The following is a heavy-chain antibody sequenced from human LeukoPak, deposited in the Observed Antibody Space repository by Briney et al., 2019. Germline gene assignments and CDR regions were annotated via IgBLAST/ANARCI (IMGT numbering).Heavy chain of an antibody. D-gene: IGHD3-3*01. V-gene: IGHV3-7*03. J-gene: IGHJ3*02. CDR2: IRQDGNAK. Sequence: GGSLRLSCAASGFTFSGYWMAWVRQAPGKGLEWVGKIRQDGNAKNYVDSVRARFTISRDNTKNSLYLQMTSLRAEDTAVYYCARDGSPDTSDSFLDAYAIWGQGTLVTVSS. CDR1: GFTFSGYW. CDR3: ARDGSPDTSDSFLDAYAI.